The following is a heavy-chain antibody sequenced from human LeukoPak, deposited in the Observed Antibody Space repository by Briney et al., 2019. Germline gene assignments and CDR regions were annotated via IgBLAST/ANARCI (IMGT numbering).Heavy chain of an antibody. Sequence: ASVKVSCKASGYTFTDYYIHWVRQAPGQGLEWMGWINPNSGGTNYEQKFQGRVTMTRDTSISTAYMELSSLISDDTAVYYCARVSRVEAAGTGWFDPWGQGTLVTVSS. D-gene: IGHD6-13*01. CDR2: INPNSGGT. CDR1: GYTFTDYY. V-gene: IGHV1-2*02. J-gene: IGHJ5*02. CDR3: ARVSRVEAAGTGWFDP.